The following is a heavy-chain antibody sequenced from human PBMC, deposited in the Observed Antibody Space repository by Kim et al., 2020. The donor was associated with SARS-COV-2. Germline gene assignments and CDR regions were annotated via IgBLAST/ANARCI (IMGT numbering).Heavy chain of an antibody. J-gene: IGHJ5*02. CDR2: IIPIFGTA. CDR3: ARLSQEDDLGMSWGWFDP. CDR1: GGTFSSYA. D-gene: IGHD3-16*01. Sequence: SVKVSCKASGGTFSSYAISWVRQAPGQGLEWMGGIIPIFGTANYAQKFQGRVTITADESTSTAYMELSSLRSEDTAVYYCARLSQEDDLGMSWGWFDPWGQGTLVTISS. V-gene: IGHV1-69*13.